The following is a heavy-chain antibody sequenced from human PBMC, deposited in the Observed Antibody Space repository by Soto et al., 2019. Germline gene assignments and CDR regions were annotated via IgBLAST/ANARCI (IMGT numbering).Heavy chain of an antibody. V-gene: IGHV6-1*01. CDR2: TYYRSKWYN. CDR1: GDSVSSNSAA. Sequence: QTLSLTCAISGDSVSSNSAAWNWIRQSPSRGLEWLGRTYYRSKWYNDYAVSVKSRITINPDTSKNQFSLQLNSVTPEDTAVYYCARDSGYSSSSGYYYYGMDVWGQGNTVTVSS. CDR3: ARDSGYSSSSGYYYYGMDV. J-gene: IGHJ6*02. D-gene: IGHD6-6*01.